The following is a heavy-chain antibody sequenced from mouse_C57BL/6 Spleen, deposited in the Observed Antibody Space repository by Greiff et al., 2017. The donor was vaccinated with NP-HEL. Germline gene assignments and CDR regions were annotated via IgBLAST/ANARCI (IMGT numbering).Heavy chain of an antibody. Sequence: VQLQQSGAELVRPGTSVKVSCKASGYAFTNYLIEWVKQRPGQGLEWIGVINPGSGGTNYNEKFKGKATLTADKSSSTAYLQLSSLTSEDSAVYVCARREYCGSWFAYWGQGTLVTVSA. CDR3: ARREYCGSWFAY. V-gene: IGHV1-54*01. D-gene: IGHD2-10*02. CDR2: INPGSGGT. CDR1: GYAFTNYL. J-gene: IGHJ3*01.